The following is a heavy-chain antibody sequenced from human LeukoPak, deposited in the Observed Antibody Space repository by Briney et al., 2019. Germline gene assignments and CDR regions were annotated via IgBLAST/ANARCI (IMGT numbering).Heavy chain of an antibody. CDR3: AICRKFYSDSSGYCNYFDY. J-gene: IGHJ4*02. V-gene: IGHV4-34*01. CDR2: INQSGST. D-gene: IGHD3-22*01. CDR1: GGSFSAYY. Sequence: SETLSLTCAVYGGSFSAYYWSWIRQSPGKGLEWIGEINQSGSTTYNSALESRVTMSVDTSMNQFSLKVTSVTAADTAVYYCAICRKFYSDSSGYCNYFDYWGQGTLVTVSS.